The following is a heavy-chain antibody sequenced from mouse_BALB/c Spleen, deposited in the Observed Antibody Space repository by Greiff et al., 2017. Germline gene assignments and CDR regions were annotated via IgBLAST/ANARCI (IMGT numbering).Heavy chain of an antibody. Sequence: EVQRVESGGGLVKPGGSLKLSCAASGFTFSDYYMYWVRQTPEKRLEWVATISDGGSYTYYPDSVKGRFTISRDNAKNNLYLQMSSLKSEDTAMYYCARGPYGNYPAWFAYWGQGTLVTVSA. D-gene: IGHD2-10*02. V-gene: IGHV5-4*02. CDR2: ISDGGSYT. J-gene: IGHJ3*01. CDR3: ARGPYGNYPAWFAY. CDR1: GFTFSDYY.